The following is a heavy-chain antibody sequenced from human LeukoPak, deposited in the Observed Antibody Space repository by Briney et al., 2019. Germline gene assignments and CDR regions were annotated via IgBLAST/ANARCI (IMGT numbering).Heavy chain of an antibody. CDR2: ISYDGSNK. CDR3: AKDSAGLRWPDY. D-gene: IGHD4-23*01. CDR1: GFAFSSYG. V-gene: IGHV3-30*18. J-gene: IGHJ4*02. Sequence: GGSLRLSCAASGFAFSSYGMHWVRQAPGKGLEWVAVISYDGSNKYYADSVKGRFTISRDNSKNTLYLQMNSLRAEDTAVYYCAKDSAGLRWPDYWGQGTLVTVSS.